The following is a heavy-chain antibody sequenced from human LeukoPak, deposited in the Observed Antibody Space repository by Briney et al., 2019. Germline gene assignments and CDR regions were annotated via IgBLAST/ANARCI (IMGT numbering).Heavy chain of an antibody. CDR1: GVSLSIVDYY. CDR3: ATCPGSSGWCDAFDI. D-gene: IGHD6-19*01. J-gene: IGHJ3*02. CDR2: IYYSGST. V-gene: IGHV4-30-4*01. Sequence: PSETLSLTCTVSGVSLSIVDYYWSWIRQPPGKGLEGIGYIYYSGSTYYNPSLKSRVTISLDTSKNQFSLKLTSVTAADTAVYYCATCPGSSGWCDAFDIWGQGTMVTVSS.